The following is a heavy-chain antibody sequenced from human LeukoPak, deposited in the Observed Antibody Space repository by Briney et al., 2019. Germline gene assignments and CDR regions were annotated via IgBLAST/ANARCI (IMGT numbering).Heavy chain of an antibody. D-gene: IGHD2-2*01. CDR3: ASIGYCSSTSCYDERYFDY. CDR1: GGTFSSYA. V-gene: IGHV1-69*05. J-gene: IGHJ4*02. CDR2: IIPIFGTA. Sequence: SVKVSCKASGGTFSSYAISWVRQAPGQGLEWMGGIIPIFGTANYAQKFQGRVAITTDESTSTAYMELSSLRSEDTAVYYCASIGYCSSTSCYDERYFDYWGQGTLVTVSS.